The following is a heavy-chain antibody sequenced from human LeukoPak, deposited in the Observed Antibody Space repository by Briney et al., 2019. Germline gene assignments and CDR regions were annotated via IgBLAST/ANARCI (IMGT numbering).Heavy chain of an antibody. V-gene: IGHV3-21*01. CDR2: ISSSSSYI. CDR3: ASRYYYDSSGASFDY. D-gene: IGHD3-22*01. CDR1: GFTFSSYS. Sequence: GGSLRLSCAASGFTFSSYSMNWVRQAPGKGLEWVSSISSSSSYIYYADSVKGRFTISRDNAKNSLYLQMNSLRAEDTAVYYCASRYYYDSSGASFDYWGQGTLVTVSS. J-gene: IGHJ4*02.